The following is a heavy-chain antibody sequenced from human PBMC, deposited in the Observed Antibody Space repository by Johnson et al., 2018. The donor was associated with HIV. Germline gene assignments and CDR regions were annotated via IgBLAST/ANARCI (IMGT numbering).Heavy chain of an antibody. CDR1: GFTFSDYY. D-gene: IGHD1-26*01. CDR2: ICGGGSAI. CDR3: ARDRVGATAFDI. V-gene: IGHV3-11*04. J-gene: IGHJ3*02. Sequence: QVQLVESGGGLVQPGGSLRLSCAVSGFTFSDYYMSWIRQAPWKGLEWISYICGGGSAIYYADSVKGRFTISRDNAKNSLYLQMNSLRAEDTAVYYCARDRVGATAFDIWGQGTLVTVSS.